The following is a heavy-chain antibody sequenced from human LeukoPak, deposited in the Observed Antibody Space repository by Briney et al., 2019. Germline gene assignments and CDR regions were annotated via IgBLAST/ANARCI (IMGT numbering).Heavy chain of an antibody. CDR1: GGSISSYY. CDR3: ARGVYIAAAQYGY. CDR2: IYYSGTT. D-gene: IGHD6-13*01. J-gene: IGHJ4*02. V-gene: IGHV4-59*01. Sequence: KPSETLSLTCTVSGGSISSYYWSWIRQPPGKGLEWTGYIYYSGTTNYNPSLKSRVTISVDTSKNQFSPKLSSVTAADTAVYYCARGVYIAAAQYGYWGQGTLVTVSS.